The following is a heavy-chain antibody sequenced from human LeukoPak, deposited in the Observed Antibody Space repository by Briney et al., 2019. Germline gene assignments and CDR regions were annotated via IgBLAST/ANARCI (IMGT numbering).Heavy chain of an antibody. Sequence: GEALKISCKGSGCSFTSYWIGWVRQLPGKGLEWMGIIYPGDSDTRYSPSFQGQVTISADKSISTAYLQWSSLKASDTAIYYCARHDNQLLPMDYWGQGTLVTVSS. D-gene: IGHD2-2*01. CDR1: GCSFTSYW. CDR2: IYPGDSDT. J-gene: IGHJ4*02. V-gene: IGHV5-51*01. CDR3: ARHDNQLLPMDY.